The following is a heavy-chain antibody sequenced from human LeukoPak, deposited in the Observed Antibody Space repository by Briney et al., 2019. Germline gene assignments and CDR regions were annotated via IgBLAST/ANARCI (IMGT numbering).Heavy chain of an antibody. CDR3: AREGLQGDFDY. V-gene: IGHV3-21*01. CDR2: ISTSGSGSTYI. Sequence: GGSLRLSCAASGFTFSTYSMNWVRQAPGKGLEWVSSISTSGSGSTYIHYADSVKGRFTISRDNAKNSLYLQMNNLRAEDTAVYYCAREGLQGDFDYWGQGTLVTVSS. CDR1: GFTFSTYS. J-gene: IGHJ4*02. D-gene: IGHD3-16*01.